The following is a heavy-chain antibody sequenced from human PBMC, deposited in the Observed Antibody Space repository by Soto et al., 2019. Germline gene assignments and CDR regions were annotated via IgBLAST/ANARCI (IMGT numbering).Heavy chain of an antibody. CDR1: CGSISSGGYY. CDR2: MYDSGST. CDR3: ARGSRFASGDHGGFNSDAFDI. D-gene: IGHD1-1*01. Sequence: PSETLSLTCAVSCGSISSGGYYWSWIRQLPGKGLEWIGYMYDSGSTYRNPSLRSRVTISGDSSNNQFSLKLSSVTAADTAVYYCARGSRFASGDHGGFNSDAFDIWGPGTMVTVSS. V-gene: IGHV4-31*11. J-gene: IGHJ3*02.